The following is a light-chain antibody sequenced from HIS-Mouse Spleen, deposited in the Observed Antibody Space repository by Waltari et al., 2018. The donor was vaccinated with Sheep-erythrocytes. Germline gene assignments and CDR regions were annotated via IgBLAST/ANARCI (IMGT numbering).Light chain of an antibody. CDR2: GKN. J-gene: IGLJ1*01. V-gene: IGLV3-19*01. CDR1: SLRSYY. CDR3: SSYAGSNNYV. Sequence: SSELTQDPAVSVALGQTVRITCQGDSLRSYYASWYQQKPGQAPVLVIYGKNNRPSGIPDRFSGSSSGNTASLTITGAQAEGEADYYCSSYAGSNNYVFGTGTKVTVL.